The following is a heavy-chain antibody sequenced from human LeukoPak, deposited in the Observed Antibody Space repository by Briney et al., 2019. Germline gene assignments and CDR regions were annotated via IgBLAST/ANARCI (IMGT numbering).Heavy chain of an antibody. CDR3: ARDEY. CDR2: IYGGDST. Sequence: PGGSLRLSCAASGFTVSSTYMSWVRQAPGKGLEWVSLIYGGDSTYYADSVKGRFTMSSDNSKNTLYLQMNGLRAEDTAMYYCARDEYWGQGTLVTVSS. V-gene: IGHV3-53*01. CDR1: GFTVSSTY. J-gene: IGHJ4*02.